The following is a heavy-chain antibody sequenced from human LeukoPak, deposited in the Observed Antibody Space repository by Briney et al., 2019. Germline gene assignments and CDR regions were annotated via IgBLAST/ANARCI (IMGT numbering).Heavy chain of an antibody. V-gene: IGHV3-11*04. Sequence: GGSLRLSCAASGFTFSDYYMSWIRQAPGKGLEWVSYISSSGSTIYYADSVKGRFTISRDNAKNSLYLQMNSLRAEDTAVYYCARDLTTLYYYYYYMDVWGKGTTVTVS. CDR2: ISSSGSTI. CDR1: GFTFSDYY. J-gene: IGHJ6*03. D-gene: IGHD2/OR15-2a*01. CDR3: ARDLTTLYYYYYYMDV.